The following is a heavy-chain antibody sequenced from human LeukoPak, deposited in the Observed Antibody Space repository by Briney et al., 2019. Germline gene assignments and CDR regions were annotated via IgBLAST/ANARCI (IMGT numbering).Heavy chain of an antibody. V-gene: IGHV4-30-4*01. J-gene: IGHJ1*01. D-gene: IGHD6-19*01. CDR3: TRGGPVAGTHKYFHH. Sequence: PSQTLSLTCTVSGGSISSGDYYWSWIRQPPGKGLEWIGYIYYSGSTYYNPSLKSRVTISVDTSKNQFSLKLSSVTAADTAVYYCTRGGPVAGTHKYFHHWGQGTLVTVSS. CDR2: IYYSGST. CDR1: GGSISSGDYY.